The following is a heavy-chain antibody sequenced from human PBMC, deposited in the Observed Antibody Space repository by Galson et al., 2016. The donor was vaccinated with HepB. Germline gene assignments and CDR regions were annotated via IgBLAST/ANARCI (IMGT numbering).Heavy chain of an antibody. CDR3: AIGGSGSGSAWPLHNYGLDV. CDR1: GYSFTSYW. CDR2: IHPSDSYT. V-gene: IGHV5-10-1*01. J-gene: IGHJ6*02. D-gene: IGHD6-19*01. Sequence: QSGAEVKKPGESLRISCKGSGYSFTSYWISWVRQMPGKGLEWVGRIHPSDSYTNYSPSFHGHVTISADKSITTAYLQWSSLKAPDSGIYYCAIGGSGSGSAWPLHNYGLDVWGQGTTVTVSS.